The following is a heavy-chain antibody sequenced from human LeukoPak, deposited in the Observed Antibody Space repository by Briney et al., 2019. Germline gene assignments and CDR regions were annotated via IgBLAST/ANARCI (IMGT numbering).Heavy chain of an antibody. Sequence: GESLKISCKASGYIFTSYWIGWVRQMPGKGLEWMGIIYPGDSDTRYSPSFQGQVTISADKSISTAYLQWSSLKASDTAMYYCXTKEWLLHEDYYYYYMDVWGKGTTVTVSS. D-gene: IGHD3-3*01. CDR3: XTKEWLLHEDYYYYYMDV. CDR2: IYPGDSDT. V-gene: IGHV5-51*01. J-gene: IGHJ6*03. CDR1: GYIFTSYW.